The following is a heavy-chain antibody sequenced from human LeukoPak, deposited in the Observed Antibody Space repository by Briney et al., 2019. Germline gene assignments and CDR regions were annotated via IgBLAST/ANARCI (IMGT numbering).Heavy chain of an antibody. CDR1: GFTVSSNY. V-gene: IGHV3-53*01. J-gene: IGHJ4*02. CDR2: IYSGGST. D-gene: IGHD3-22*01. Sequence: HAGGSLRLSCAASGFTVSSNYMSWVRQAPGKGLECVSVIYSGGSTYYADSVKGRFTISRDNFKNTLYLQMNSLRAEDTAVYYCASQASRNYDATYYFDYWGQGTLVTVSS. CDR3: ASQASRNYDATYYFDY.